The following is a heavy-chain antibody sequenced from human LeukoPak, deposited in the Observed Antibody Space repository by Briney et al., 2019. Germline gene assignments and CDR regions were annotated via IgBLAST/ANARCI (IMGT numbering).Heavy chain of an antibody. V-gene: IGHV1-69*05. CDR2: IIPIFGTA. J-gene: IGHJ4*02. CDR1: GGTFSSYA. D-gene: IGHD3-22*01. Sequence: SVKVSCKASGGTFSSYAISWVRQAPGQGLEWMGGIIPIFGTANYAQKFQGRVTITTDESTSTAYMELSRLRSDDTAVYYCARESIRESSGSIFDYWGQGTLVTVSS. CDR3: ARESIRESSGSIFDY.